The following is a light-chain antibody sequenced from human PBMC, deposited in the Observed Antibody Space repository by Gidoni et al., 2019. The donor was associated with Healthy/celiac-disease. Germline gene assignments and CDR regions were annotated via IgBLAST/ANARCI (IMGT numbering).Light chain of an antibody. CDR3: GTWDSSLSAL. J-gene: IGLJ2*01. CDR1: SSNSGNNY. CDR2: DNN. V-gene: IGLV1-51*01. Sequence: QSVLTQPPSVSAAPGQQVTISCSGSSSNSGNNYVSWYQQLPGTAPKLLIYDNNKRPSGIPDRFSGSKSGTSATLGITGLQTGDEADYYCGTWDSSLSALFGGGTKLTVL.